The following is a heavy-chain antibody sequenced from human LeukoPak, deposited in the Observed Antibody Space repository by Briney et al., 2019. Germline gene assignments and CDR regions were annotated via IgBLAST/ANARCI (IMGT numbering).Heavy chain of an antibody. J-gene: IGHJ4*02. CDR1: GGSISSGGYY. V-gene: IGHV4-31*03. CDR2: IYYSGST. Sequence: SETLSLTCTVSGGSISSGGYYWSWIRQHPGKGLEWIGYIYYSGSTYYNPSLKSRVTISVDTSKNQFSLKLSSVTAADTAVYYCARYCSGGSCRYRANFDYWGQGTLVTVSS. CDR3: ARYCSGGSCRYRANFDY. D-gene: IGHD2-15*01.